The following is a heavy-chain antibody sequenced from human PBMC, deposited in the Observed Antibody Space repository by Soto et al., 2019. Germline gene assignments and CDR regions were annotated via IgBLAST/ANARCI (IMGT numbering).Heavy chain of an antibody. V-gene: IGHV3-23*01. CDR3: AKDRNNWNYGYGMDV. Sequence: PGGSLRLSCAASGSTFRSYAMRWVRQAPGKGLEWVSAISGSCGSTYYADSVKGRFTISRDNSKNTLYLQMNSLRAEDPAVYYCAKDRNNWNYGYGMDVWCQGTTVTVSS. J-gene: IGHJ6*02. D-gene: IGHD1-7*01. CDR1: GSTFRSYA. CDR2: ISGSCGST.